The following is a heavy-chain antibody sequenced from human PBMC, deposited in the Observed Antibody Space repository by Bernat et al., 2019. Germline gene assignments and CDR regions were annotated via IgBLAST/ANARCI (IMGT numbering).Heavy chain of an antibody. CDR3: AKDSPVLTI. Sequence: EVQLVESGGGLVQPGGSLRLSCAASGFTFRSYGMSWVRQTPGRGLEWVSAINDTVSSTYYADSVKGRFTISRDNSKNTLFLQMNSLRAEDTAVYYCAKDSPVLTIWGQGTMVTVSS. J-gene: IGHJ3*02. CDR1: GFTFRSYG. V-gene: IGHV3-23*04. D-gene: IGHD2-8*01. CDR2: INDTVSST.